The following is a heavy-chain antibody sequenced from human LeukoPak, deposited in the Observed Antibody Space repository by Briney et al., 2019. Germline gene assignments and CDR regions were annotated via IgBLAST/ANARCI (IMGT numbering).Heavy chain of an antibody. CDR2: IYSGGRT. CDR3: ARGAGTSGGYWSSPPSHFDC. J-gene: IGHJ4*02. Sequence: GGSLRLSCAASGFSVGSNDINWVRQAPGKGLERVSVIYSGGRTYYADSVKGRFTISRDSSENTLHLQINSLRAEDTAVYYCARGAGTSGGYWSSPPSHFDCWGQGTLVTVSS. CDR1: GFSVGSND. D-gene: IGHD1-26*01. V-gene: IGHV3-66*01.